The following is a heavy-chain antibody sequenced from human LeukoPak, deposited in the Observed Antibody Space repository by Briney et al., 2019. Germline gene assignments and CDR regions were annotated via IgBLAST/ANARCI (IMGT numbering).Heavy chain of an antibody. CDR1: GGSISYYY. J-gene: IGHJ4*02. Sequence: SETLSLTCTVSGGSISYYYWGWIRQPPGKGLEWIGYIYYRGNTDYNPSLKSRVTMSVDTSRNQFSLRLTSVTAADTAVYYCARAGPRRDGYNVDYWGQGTLVTVSS. CDR2: IYYRGNT. V-gene: IGHV4-59*01. CDR3: ARAGPRRDGYNVDY. D-gene: IGHD5-24*01.